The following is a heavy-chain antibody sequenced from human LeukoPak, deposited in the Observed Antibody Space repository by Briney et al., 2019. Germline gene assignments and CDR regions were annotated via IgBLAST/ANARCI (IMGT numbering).Heavy chain of an antibody. Sequence: GGSLRLSCAASGFTFRSYAMHWVRQAPGKGLEWVVFIQYDGSSKYYADSVKGRFTISRDNSRDTLYLQMNSLRAEDTAVYYCAKKWSGDYDSSGVNDAFDIWGQGTMVTVSS. D-gene: IGHD3-22*01. J-gene: IGHJ3*02. CDR2: IQYDGSSK. V-gene: IGHV3-30*02. CDR1: GFTFRSYA. CDR3: AKKWSGDYDSSGVNDAFDI.